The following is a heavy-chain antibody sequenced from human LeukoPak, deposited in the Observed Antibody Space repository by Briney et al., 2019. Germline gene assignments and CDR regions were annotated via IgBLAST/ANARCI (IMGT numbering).Heavy chain of an antibody. Sequence: GGSLRLSCAASGFTFSSYWMSWVRQAPGKGLEWVANIKQDGSENYYVDSVKGRFTISRDNAKNSLFLQMNSLRAEDTAVYYCARDEYSDSSVYYPPFDYWGQGTLVTVSS. CDR1: GFTFSSYW. CDR2: IKQDGSEN. D-gene: IGHD3-22*01. CDR3: ARDEYSDSSVYYPPFDY. J-gene: IGHJ4*02. V-gene: IGHV3-7*04.